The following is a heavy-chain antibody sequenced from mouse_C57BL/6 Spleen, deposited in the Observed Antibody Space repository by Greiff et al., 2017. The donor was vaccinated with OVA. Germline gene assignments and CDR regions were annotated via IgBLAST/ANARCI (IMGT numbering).Heavy chain of an antibody. V-gene: IGHV1-15*01. CDR2: IDPETGGP. CDR3: TRWLLPDWYFDV. J-gene: IGHJ1*03. CDR1: GYTFTDYE. Sequence: QVQLQQSGAELVRPGASVTLSCKASGYTFTDYEMHWVKQTPVHGLEWIGAIDPETGGPAYNQKFKGKAILTADKSSSTAYMELRSLTSDDSAVDYCTRWLLPDWYFDVWGTGTTVTVSS. D-gene: IGHD2-3*01.